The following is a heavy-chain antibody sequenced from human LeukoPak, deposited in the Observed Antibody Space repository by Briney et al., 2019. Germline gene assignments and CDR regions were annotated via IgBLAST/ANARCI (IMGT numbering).Heavy chain of an antibody. CDR2: INPSGGST. CDR3: ARDPSIARGYYYGMDV. D-gene: IGHD6-6*01. J-gene: IGHJ6*02. V-gene: IGHV1-46*01. CDR1: GGTFSSYA. Sequence: ASVKVSCKASGGTFSSYAISWVRQAPGQGLEWMGIINPSGGSTSYAQKFQGRVTMTRDTSTSTVYMELSSLRSEDTAVYYCARDPSIARGYYYGMDVWGQGTTVTVSS.